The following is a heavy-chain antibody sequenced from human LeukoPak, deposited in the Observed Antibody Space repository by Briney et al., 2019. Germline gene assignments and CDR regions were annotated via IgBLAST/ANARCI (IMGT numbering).Heavy chain of an antibody. CDR3: ARDHFRHIQAHNWFDP. J-gene: IGHJ5*02. CDR1: GGTFSSYA. V-gene: IGHV1-69*05. CDR2: IIPIFGTA. D-gene: IGHD2/OR15-2a*01. Sequence: ASVTVSCKASGGTFSSYAISWVRQAPGQGLEWMGRIIPIFGTANYAQKFQGRVTITTDESTSTAYRELSSLRSEDTAVYYCARDHFRHIQAHNWFDPWGQGTLVTVSS.